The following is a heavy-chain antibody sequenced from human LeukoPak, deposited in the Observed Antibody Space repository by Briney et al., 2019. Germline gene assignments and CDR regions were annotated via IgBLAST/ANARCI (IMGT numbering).Heavy chain of an antibody. CDR1: GFTFSSYA. CDR2: ISYDGSNK. V-gene: IGHV3-30-3*01. Sequence: GGSLRLSCAASGFTFSSYAMHWVRQAPGKGLEWVAVISYDGSNKYYADSVKGRFTISRDNSGNTLYLQMNSLRAEDTAVYYCARDPITMIVVVMGYFDYWGQGTLVTVSS. D-gene: IGHD3-22*01. J-gene: IGHJ4*02. CDR3: ARDPITMIVVVMGYFDY.